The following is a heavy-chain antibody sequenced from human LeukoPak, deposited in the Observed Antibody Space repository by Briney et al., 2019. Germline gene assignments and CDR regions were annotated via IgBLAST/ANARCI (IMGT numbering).Heavy chain of an antibody. CDR3: ARLGCSAGSCYLPSD. CDR1: GGSISSYY. D-gene: IGHD2-15*01. Sequence: KPSETLPLTCTVSGGSISSYYWSWIRQPPGKGLEWIGYIYYGGSTNYNPSLKSRVTISVDTSKNQFSLKLSSVTAADTAVYYCARLGCSAGSCYLPSDWGQGTLVTVSS. V-gene: IGHV4-59*08. J-gene: IGHJ4*02. CDR2: IYYGGST.